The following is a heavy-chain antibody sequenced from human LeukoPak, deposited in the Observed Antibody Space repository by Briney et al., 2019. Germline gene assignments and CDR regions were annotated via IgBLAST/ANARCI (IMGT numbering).Heavy chain of an antibody. J-gene: IGHJ5*02. CDR2: AYYSGST. V-gene: IGHV4-59*08. Sequence: SETLSLTRSVFDGSISNYYWSWIRQPPGKGLEWIGYAYYSGSTTYNPSLESRVTMSVDTSKNQFSLKLTAVTAADTAVYYCARNSAVATSRSWFDPWGQGTLVTVSS. CDR3: ARNSAVATSRSWFDP. D-gene: IGHD6-19*01. CDR1: DGSISNYY.